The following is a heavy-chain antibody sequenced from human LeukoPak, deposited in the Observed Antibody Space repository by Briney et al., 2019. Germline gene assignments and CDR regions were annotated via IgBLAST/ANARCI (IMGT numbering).Heavy chain of an antibody. V-gene: IGHV3-7*01. J-gene: IGHJ4*02. Sequence: GGSLRLSCAASGFTFSNYWMSWVRQAPGKGLEWVANIKQAGSEKYYVDSVKGRFTISRDNAKNSLYLQMGSLRAEDTAVYYCARFSGRNWGQGTLVTVSS. CDR3: ARFSGRN. CDR1: GFTFSNYW. D-gene: IGHD2-15*01. CDR2: IKQAGSEK.